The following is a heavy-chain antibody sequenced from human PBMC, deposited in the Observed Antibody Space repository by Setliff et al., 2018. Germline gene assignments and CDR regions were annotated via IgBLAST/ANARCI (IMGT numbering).Heavy chain of an antibody. D-gene: IGHD3-3*01. CDR1: GASINSGHY. Sequence: SETLSLTCAVSGASINSGHYWGWIRQPPGKGLEWIETIYHRGRKYYNPSLQSRVSVSLDTSKNHFSLRLTSMTAADTAVYYCATPGRDDLDSPFEPFDIWGQGTMVTVSS. CDR2: IYHRGRK. J-gene: IGHJ3*02. CDR3: ATPGRDDLDSPFEPFDI. V-gene: IGHV4-38-2*01.